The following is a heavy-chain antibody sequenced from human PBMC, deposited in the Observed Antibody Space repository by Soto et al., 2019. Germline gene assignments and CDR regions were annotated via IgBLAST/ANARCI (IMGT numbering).Heavy chain of an antibody. CDR3: ARGLGSSWFFL. CDR1: GFTFSNYA. D-gene: IGHD6-13*01. V-gene: IGHV3-48*01. CDR2: IDFDSSPI. Sequence: EVQLVESGGGMVQPGGSLRLSCAGSGFTFSNYAMTWVRQAPGKGLEWLSYIDFDSSPIKYADSVMGRFTVSRDNAKDSLYLQMNSLRPEDTAIYYCARGLGSSWFFLWCPGTLVTVSS. J-gene: IGHJ5*02.